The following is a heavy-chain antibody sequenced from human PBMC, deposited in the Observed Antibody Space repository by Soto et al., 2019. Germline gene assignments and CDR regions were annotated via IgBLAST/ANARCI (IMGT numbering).Heavy chain of an antibody. CDR2: ISGTGGIT. CDR3: ARSAAEMATAKFYHYAVDV. V-gene: IGHV3-23*01. D-gene: IGHD5-18*01. CDR1: GFAFGNYP. Sequence: EVQLLQSGGGLVQPGGSLRLSCAASGFAFGNYPMAWVRQTPGKGLEWISTISGTGGITDYEDSVKGRFTVSIDYSKDTVHLQMNSLRAEDTAVYYCARSAAEMATAKFYHYAVDVWGQGTTITVSS. J-gene: IGHJ6*02.